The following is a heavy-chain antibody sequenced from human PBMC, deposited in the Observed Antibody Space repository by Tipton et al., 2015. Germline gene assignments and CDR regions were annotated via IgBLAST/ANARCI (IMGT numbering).Heavy chain of an antibody. D-gene: IGHD3-10*01. CDR3: ARARGVIVLSAPGAFDK. CDR1: GFTFSDYD. V-gene: IGHV3-11*01. Sequence: SLRLSCAASGFTFSDYDMNWIRQAPGKGLEWVSYIRRSGNPIYYADSVKGRFIISRDNTRNSLYLQMSSLRADDTAVYYCARARGVIVLSAPGAFDKWGQGTMVTVSS. CDR2: IRRSGNPI. J-gene: IGHJ3*02.